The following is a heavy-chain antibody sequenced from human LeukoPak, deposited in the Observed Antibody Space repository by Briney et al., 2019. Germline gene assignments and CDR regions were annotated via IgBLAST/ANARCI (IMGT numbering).Heavy chain of an antibody. CDR1: GGSISSSGYF. Sequence: SETLSLTCTVSGGSISSSGYFWGWVRQPPGKGLEWIGSIYYSGSTYYNPSLKSRVTVSADTSKDQFSLKLSSVTAADTAVFYCVRGSTLRHYQYWGQGILVSVSS. J-gene: IGHJ4*02. CDR2: IYYSGST. V-gene: IGHV4-39*01. D-gene: IGHD3-16*01. CDR3: VRGSTLRHYQY.